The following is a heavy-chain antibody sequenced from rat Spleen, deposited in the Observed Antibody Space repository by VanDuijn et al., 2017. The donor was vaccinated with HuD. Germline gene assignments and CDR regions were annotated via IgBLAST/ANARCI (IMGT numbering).Heavy chain of an antibody. J-gene: IGHJ2*01. CDR2: ITNTGSST. CDR3: TAGVGDY. Sequence: EVQLVESGGGLVQPGRSLKLSCVTSGFTFNNYWMTWIRQAPGKGLEWVASITNTGSSTYYSDSVKGRFTISRDNAKSTLYLQMNSLRSEDTATYYCTAGVGDYWGQGVMVTVSS. D-gene: IGHD4-3*01. V-gene: IGHV5-31*01. CDR1: GFTFNNYW.